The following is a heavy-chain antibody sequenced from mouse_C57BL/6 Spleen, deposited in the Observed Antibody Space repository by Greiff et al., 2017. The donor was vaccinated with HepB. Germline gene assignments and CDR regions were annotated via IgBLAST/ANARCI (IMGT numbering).Heavy chain of an antibody. CDR1: GYTFTDYN. D-gene: IGHD1-1*01. CDR2: INPNNGGT. Sequence: EVQLQQSGPELVKPGASVKMSCKASGYTFTDYNMHWVKQSHGKSLEWIGYINPNNGGTSYNQKFKGKATLTVNKSSSTAYMELRSLTSEDSAVYYCARDGYGSSYTYFDGWGTGTTVTVSA. V-gene: IGHV1-22*01. J-gene: IGHJ1*03. CDR3: ARDGYGSSYTYFDG.